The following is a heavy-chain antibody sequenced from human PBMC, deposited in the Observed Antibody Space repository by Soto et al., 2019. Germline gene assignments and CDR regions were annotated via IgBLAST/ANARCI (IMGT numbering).Heavy chain of an antibody. D-gene: IGHD3-22*01. V-gene: IGHV1-8*01. CDR2: MNPNSGNT. CDR1: GYTFTSYD. CDR3: ARGRGYYDSSGYLIYYFDY. Sequence: QVQLVQSGAEVKKPGASVKVSCKASGYTFTSYDINWVRQATGQGLEWMGWMNPNSGNTGYAQKFQGRVTMTRNTSISTAYMELSSLRSEDTAVYYCARGRGYYDSSGYLIYYFDYCCQRTLVTVSS. J-gene: IGHJ4*02.